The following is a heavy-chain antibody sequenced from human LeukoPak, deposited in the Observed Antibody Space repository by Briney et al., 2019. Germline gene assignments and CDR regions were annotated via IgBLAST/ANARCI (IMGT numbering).Heavy chain of an antibody. D-gene: IGHD6-19*01. V-gene: IGHV3-48*03. Sequence: GGSLRLSCAASGFTFSSYEMNWVRQAPGKGLEWVSYISSSGSTIYYADSVKGRFTISRDNAKNSLYLQMNSLRAEDTAVYYCARDSGGWYRASDFDYWGQGTLVTVSS. CDR2: ISSSGSTI. J-gene: IGHJ4*02. CDR3: ARDSGGWYRASDFDY. CDR1: GFTFSSYE.